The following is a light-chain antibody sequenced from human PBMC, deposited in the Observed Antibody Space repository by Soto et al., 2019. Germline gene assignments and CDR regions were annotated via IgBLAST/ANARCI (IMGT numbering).Light chain of an antibody. CDR3: QQYGRSPWT. Sequence: ETVLTQSPGTLSLSPGERATLSCRASQTIRSNYLAWYRQTPGRAPRLLIYGASNRATGIADRFSGSGSGTDFTLIISRPEPEDFALYYCQQYGRSPWTFGQGTKVEIK. V-gene: IGKV3-20*01. CDR2: GAS. J-gene: IGKJ1*01. CDR1: QTIRSNY.